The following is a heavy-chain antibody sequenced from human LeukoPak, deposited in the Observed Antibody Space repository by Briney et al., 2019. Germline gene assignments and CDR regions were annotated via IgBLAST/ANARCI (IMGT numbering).Heavy chain of an antibody. CDR1: GDSISNSMYQ. CDR3: ARNYGDFRPA. CDR2: IYYYGST. V-gene: IGHV4-39*01. Sequence: SVTLSLTCTVSGDSISNSMYQWGWIRQPPGKGLEWITSIYYYGSTYYNPSLKSRVTISVDTPKNQFSLKVRSVTAVDRAVYYCARNYGDFRPAWGQGTLVTVFS. D-gene: IGHD3-10*01. J-gene: IGHJ4*02.